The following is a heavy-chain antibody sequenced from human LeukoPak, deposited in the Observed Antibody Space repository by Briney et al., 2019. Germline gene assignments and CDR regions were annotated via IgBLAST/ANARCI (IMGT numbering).Heavy chain of an antibody. J-gene: IGHJ4*02. CDR1: GFTFSDYY. Sequence: GSLRLSCAASGFTFSDYYMSWIRQPPGKGLEWIGEINHSGSTNYNPSLKSRVTISVDTSKNQFSLKLSSVTAADTAVYYCARGRAYYGSGSYSVWGQGTLVTVSS. D-gene: IGHD3-10*01. CDR3: ARGRAYYGSGSYSV. V-gene: IGHV4-34*01. CDR2: INHSGST.